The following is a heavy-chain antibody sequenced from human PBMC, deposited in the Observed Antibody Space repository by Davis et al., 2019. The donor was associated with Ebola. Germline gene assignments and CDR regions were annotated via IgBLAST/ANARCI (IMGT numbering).Heavy chain of an antibody. CDR3: AKDKNYDFWGGYPHDAFDI. V-gene: IGHV3-23*01. Sequence: GESLKISCAASGFTFSSYAMSWVRQAPGKGLEWVSAMSGSGGSTYYADSVKGRFTISRDNSKNTLYLQMNSLRAEDTAIYYCAKDKNYDFWGGYPHDAFDIWGQGTMVTVSS. J-gene: IGHJ3*02. CDR2: MSGSGGST. D-gene: IGHD3-3*01. CDR1: GFTFSSYA.